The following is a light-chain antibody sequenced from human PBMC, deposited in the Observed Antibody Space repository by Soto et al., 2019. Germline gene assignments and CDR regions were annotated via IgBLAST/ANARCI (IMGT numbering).Light chain of an antibody. J-gene: IGKJ2*01. Sequence: EIVMTQSPATLSVSPGERATLSCRARQSGSSNLALYQQKPGHAPRLPIYGASTRATGIPARFSGSGSGTEFALTISSRMSEDFAVYYCQQYNNWPPEYTFGQGTKLEIK. CDR1: QSGSSN. CDR2: GAS. CDR3: QQYNNWPPEYT. V-gene: IGKV3-15*01.